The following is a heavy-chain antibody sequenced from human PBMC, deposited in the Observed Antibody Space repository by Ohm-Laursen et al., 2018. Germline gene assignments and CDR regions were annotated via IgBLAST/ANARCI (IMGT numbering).Heavy chain of an antibody. V-gene: IGHV3-21*05. J-gene: IGHJ3*02. CDR1: GFPFSGYS. D-gene: IGHD3-10*01. Sequence: SLRLSCAASGFPFSGYSMNWVRQAPGKGLERISYISHASSHIYYADSVKGRFTISRDNSKNTLYLQMNSLGAEDTAVYYCAKDRGLSEFAFDIWGQGTMVSVSS. CDR2: ISHASSHI. CDR3: AKDRGLSEFAFDI.